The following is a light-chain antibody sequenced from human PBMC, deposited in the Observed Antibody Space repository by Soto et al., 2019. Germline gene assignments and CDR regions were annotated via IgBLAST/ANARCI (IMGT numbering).Light chain of an antibody. CDR2: GAS. CDR1: QKVITRY. Sequence: EIVLQHSPGTLSLFPGAIDTLSCRASQKVITRYLSWYQQKPGQAPMLLIYGASSRANGLPDRFSGSGYGTAFTLTIIRLEPVDLAVYSCQQDGTSPTFGKGKRLEI. J-gene: IGKJ5*01. CDR3: QQDGTSPT. V-gene: IGKV3-20*01.